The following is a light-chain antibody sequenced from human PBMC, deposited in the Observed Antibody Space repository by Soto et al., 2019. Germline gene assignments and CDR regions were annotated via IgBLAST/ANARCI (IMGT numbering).Light chain of an antibody. CDR1: QGFXSY. CDR2: GAS. V-gene: IGKV3-20*01. J-gene: IGKJ1*01. CDR3: QQYGSSTRT. Sequence: EIGLTQSSATLSFAPGDRVTLSCRASQGFXSYLGWYQQKPGQAPRILXDGASSMATGSPDRLSGSGSGTDFTLTISRLEPEDFAVYYCQQYGSSTRTFGQGTKVDIK.